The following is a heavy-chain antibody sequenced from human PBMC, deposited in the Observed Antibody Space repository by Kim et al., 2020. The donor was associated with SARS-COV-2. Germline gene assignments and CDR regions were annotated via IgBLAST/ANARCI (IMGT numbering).Heavy chain of an antibody. CDR3: ARDQVGATPIDY. J-gene: IGHJ4*02. D-gene: IGHD1-26*01. V-gene: IGHV3-74*01. CDR2: INGDGRST. CDR1: GFTFSNYW. Sequence: GGSLRLSCAASGFTFSNYWLHWVRQAPGKGLVWVSHINGDGRSTSYADSVQGRFTSSRDNAKNTLYLQMNSLRAEDTAVYYCARDQVGATPIDYWGQGTLVTVSS.